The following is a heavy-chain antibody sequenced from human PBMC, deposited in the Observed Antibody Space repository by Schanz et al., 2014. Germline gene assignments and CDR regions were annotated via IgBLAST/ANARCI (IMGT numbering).Heavy chain of an antibody. CDR3: ARIGGSVFDY. D-gene: IGHD3-10*01. Sequence: QMQLVESGGGLVKPGGSLRLSCTASGFPFSDYFMAWIRQPPGRGLEWVSYIGNGGVTIYYADSVKGRFTISRDNSKNSLYLQMNSLRAEDTAVYYCARIGGSVFDYWGQGTLVTVSS. CDR2: IGNGGVTI. J-gene: IGHJ4*02. V-gene: IGHV3-11*01. CDR1: GFPFSDYF.